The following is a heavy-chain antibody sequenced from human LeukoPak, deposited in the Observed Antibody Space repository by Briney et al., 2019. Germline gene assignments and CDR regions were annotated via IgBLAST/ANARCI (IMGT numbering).Heavy chain of an antibody. V-gene: IGHV4-39*07. Sequence: PSETLSLTCTVSSGFISSDNYYWVWVRQSPGKGLEWIRSIYYSGHTDYHPSLKSRVTISVDTSKNQFSLKLSSVTAADTAVYYCAGGGSYYYGMDVWGQGTTVTVSS. D-gene: IGHD2-15*01. J-gene: IGHJ6*02. CDR2: IYYSGHT. CDR1: SGFISSDNYY. CDR3: AGGGSYYYGMDV.